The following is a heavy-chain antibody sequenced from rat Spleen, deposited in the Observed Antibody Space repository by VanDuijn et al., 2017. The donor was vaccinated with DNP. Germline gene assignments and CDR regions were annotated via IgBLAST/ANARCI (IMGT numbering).Heavy chain of an antibody. CDR1: GFNFNDYW. Sequence: EVKLVESGGGLVQPGRSLKLSCAASGFNFNDYWMGWVRQPPGQGLAWIGEINKDSSTIIYIPSLKEKFTISRDNAQNTLYLQMSKLGAEDTAIYYCARGPNYGGNSDLFDYWGQGVMVTVSS. V-gene: IGHV4-2*01. CDR2: INKDSSTI. D-gene: IGHD1-11*01. CDR3: ARGPNYGGNSDLFDY. J-gene: IGHJ2*01.